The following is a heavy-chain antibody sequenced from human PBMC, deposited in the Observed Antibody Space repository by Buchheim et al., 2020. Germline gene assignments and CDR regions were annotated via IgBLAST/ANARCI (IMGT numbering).Heavy chain of an antibody. CDR1: GFTFSSYG. Sequence: QVQLVESGGGVVQPGRSLRLSCAASGFTFSSYGMHWVRQAPGKGLEWVAFIRYDGSNKYYADSVKGRFTISSDNSKNTLYLQMNSLRAEDTAVYYCAKDLFGYYDSSGYSRALDYWGQGTL. J-gene: IGHJ4*02. V-gene: IGHV3-30*02. CDR3: AKDLFGYYDSSGYSRALDY. D-gene: IGHD3-22*01. CDR2: IRYDGSNK.